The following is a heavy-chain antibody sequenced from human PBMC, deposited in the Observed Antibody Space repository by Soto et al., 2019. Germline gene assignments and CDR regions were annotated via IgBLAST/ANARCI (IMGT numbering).Heavy chain of an antibody. J-gene: IGHJ5*02. V-gene: IGHV5-10-1*01. Sequence: PGESLKISFTGFGYSFTTFWVSWVRQTPVKGLEWMGTIDPSDSHTNYSPSFQGHVTISVDKSISTAYLQWGSLKASDTAIYYCARLYCTLNLCDRWLDPWGQGTLVTVSS. CDR1: GYSFTTFW. CDR2: IDPSDSHT. D-gene: IGHD2-8*01. CDR3: ARLYCTLNLCDRWLDP.